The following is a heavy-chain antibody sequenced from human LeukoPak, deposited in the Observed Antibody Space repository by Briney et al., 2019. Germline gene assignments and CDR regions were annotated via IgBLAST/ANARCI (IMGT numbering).Heavy chain of an antibody. J-gene: IGHJ4*02. Sequence: GGSLRLSCAASGFTFSSYGMHWVRQAPGKELEWVAVISYDGSNKYYADSVKGRFTISRDNSKNTLYLQMNSLRAEDTAVYYCAKARSMIAYAQDYWGQGTLVTVSS. V-gene: IGHV3-30*18. CDR2: ISYDGSNK. CDR3: AKARSMIAYAQDY. D-gene: IGHD3-22*01. CDR1: GFTFSSYG.